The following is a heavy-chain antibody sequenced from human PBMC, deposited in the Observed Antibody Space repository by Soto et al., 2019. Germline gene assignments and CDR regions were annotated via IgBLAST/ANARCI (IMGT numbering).Heavy chain of an antibody. CDR1: GYSFTSYW. CDR3: ASAKFCSSNSCPYHYGIDV. J-gene: IGHJ6*02. D-gene: IGHD2-2*01. CDR2: IDPSDSYT. V-gene: IGHV5-10-1*01. Sequence: LGESLKISCKGSGYSFTSYWISWVRQMPGKGLEWMGRIDPSDSYTNYSPSFQGHVTISADKSISTAYLQWTSLKASDTAMYYCASAKFCSSNSCPYHYGIDVWGQGTKVTVYS.